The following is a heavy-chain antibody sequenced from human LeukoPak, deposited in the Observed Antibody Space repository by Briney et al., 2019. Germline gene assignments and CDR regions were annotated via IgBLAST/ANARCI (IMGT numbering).Heavy chain of an antibody. Sequence: GGSLRLSCAASGFTFTSYSMNWVRQAPGRGLEWVSSIRFTGSYIYYADSVKGRFTISRDDAKNLLSLQMISLRVEDTAVYYCARDPRNVGLAPWGQGTLVTVSS. CDR2: IRFTGSYI. J-gene: IGHJ5*02. CDR3: ARDPRNVGLAP. CDR1: GFTFTSYS. V-gene: IGHV3-21*01. D-gene: IGHD2-15*01.